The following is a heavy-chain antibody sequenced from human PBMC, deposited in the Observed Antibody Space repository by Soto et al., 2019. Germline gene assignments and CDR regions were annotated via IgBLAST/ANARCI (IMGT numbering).Heavy chain of an antibody. CDR1: GFTFDDYA. Sequence: GGSLRLSCAASGFTFDDYAMHWVRQAPGKGLEWVSGISWNSGSTGYADSVKGRFTISRDNAKNSLYLQMNSLRAEDTALYYCAKDPGSYYYYGMDVWGQGTTVTVSS. J-gene: IGHJ6*02. V-gene: IGHV3-9*01. CDR2: ISWNSGST. CDR3: AKDPGSYYYYGMDV.